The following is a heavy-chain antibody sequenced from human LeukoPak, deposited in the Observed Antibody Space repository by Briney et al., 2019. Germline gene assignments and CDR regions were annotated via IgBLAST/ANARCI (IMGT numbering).Heavy chain of an antibody. Sequence: ASVKVSCKVSGYTLTELSMHWVRQAPGKGLEWMGGFDPEDGETIYAQKFQGRVTMTEDTSTDTAYMELSSLRSEDTAVYYCARETIVVVIPNNYYFDYWGQGTLVTVSS. CDR3: ARETIVVVIPNNYYFDY. CDR2: FDPEDGET. D-gene: IGHD3-22*01. CDR1: GYTLTELS. V-gene: IGHV1-24*01. J-gene: IGHJ4*02.